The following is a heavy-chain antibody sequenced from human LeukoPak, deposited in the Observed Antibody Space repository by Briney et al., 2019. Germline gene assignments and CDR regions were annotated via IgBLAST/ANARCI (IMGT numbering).Heavy chain of an antibody. V-gene: IGHV3-48*01. CDR3: AKGGKWDVTPFDY. Sequence: PGGSLRLSCAASGFTFSSSSMNWVRQAPGKGLEWVSYISGSSSTRNYADSVKGRFTISRDNSKNTLYLQVNSLRAEDTAVYYCAKGGKWDVTPFDYWGQGTLVTVSS. D-gene: IGHD1-26*01. CDR1: GFTFSSSS. J-gene: IGHJ4*02. CDR2: ISGSSSTR.